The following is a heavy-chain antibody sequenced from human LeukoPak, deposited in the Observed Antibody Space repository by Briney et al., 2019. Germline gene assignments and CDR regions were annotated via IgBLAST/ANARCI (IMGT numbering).Heavy chain of an antibody. CDR1: GGSISSYY. V-gene: IGHV4-59*01. CDR3: ARGGWYPESFQH. CDR2: IYYSGRT. Sequence: SETLSLTCTVSGGSISSYYWNWIRQPPGKGLEWIGFIYYSGRTNYNPSLKSRVTISVDTSKNQFSMKLSSVTAADTAVYYCARGGWYPESFQHWGQGALVTVSS. D-gene: IGHD6-19*01. J-gene: IGHJ1*01.